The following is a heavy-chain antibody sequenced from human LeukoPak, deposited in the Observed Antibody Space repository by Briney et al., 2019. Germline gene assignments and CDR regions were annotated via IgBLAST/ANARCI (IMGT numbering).Heavy chain of an antibody. J-gene: IGHJ4*02. CDR3: ARAATDHPFDY. D-gene: IGHD1-14*01. CDR2: INPNSGGT. CDR1: GYTFTGYY. V-gene: IGHV1-2*02. Sequence: RASVKVSCRASGYTFTGYYMHWVRQAPGQGLEWMGWINPNSGGTNYAQKFQGRVTMTRDTSISTAYMELSRLRSDDTAVYYCARAATDHPFDYWGQGALVTVSS.